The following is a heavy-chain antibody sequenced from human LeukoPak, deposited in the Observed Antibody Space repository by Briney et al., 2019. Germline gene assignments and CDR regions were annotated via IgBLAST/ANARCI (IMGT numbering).Heavy chain of an antibody. CDR2: IFPGDSDT. CDR3: ARIHYYDTSGYYMDNFDS. CDR1: GYIFTNYW. V-gene: IGHV5-51*01. J-gene: IGHJ4*02. D-gene: IGHD3-22*01. Sequence: GESLKISCKGSGYIFTNYWIGSVRQMPGKGLEWMGIIFPGDSDTKYSPSFQGQVTISVDRSISTAYLQWSSLKASDTAMYYCARIHYYDTSGYYMDNFDSWGQETLVTVSS.